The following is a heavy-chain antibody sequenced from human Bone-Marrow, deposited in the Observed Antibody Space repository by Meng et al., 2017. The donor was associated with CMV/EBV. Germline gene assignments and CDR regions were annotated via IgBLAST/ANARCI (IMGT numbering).Heavy chain of an antibody. Sequence: SETLSLTCTVSGYSISSGYYWGWIRQPPGKGLEWIGSIYHSGSTYYNPSLKSRVTISVDTSKNQFSLKLSSVTAADTAVSYCSRNIASAAFDSCVQGTLVTVSS. D-gene: IGHD2-15*01. V-gene: IGHV4-38-2*02. CDR3: SRNIASAAFDS. CDR2: IYHSGST. CDR1: GYSISSGYY. J-gene: IGHJ4*02.